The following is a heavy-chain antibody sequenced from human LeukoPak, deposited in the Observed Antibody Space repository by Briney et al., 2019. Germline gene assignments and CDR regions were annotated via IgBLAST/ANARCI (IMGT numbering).Heavy chain of an antibody. V-gene: IGHV3-23*01. J-gene: IGHJ4*02. CDR3: ARDQGGSSGWSESFDY. D-gene: IGHD6-19*01. CDR1: GFTFSSYA. CDR2: ISGSGGST. Sequence: PGGSLRLSCAASGFTFSSYAMSWVRQAPGKGLEWVSAISGSGGSTYYADSVKGRFTISRDNSKNSLYLQMNSLRAEDTAVYYCARDQGGSSGWSESFDYWGQGTLVTVSS.